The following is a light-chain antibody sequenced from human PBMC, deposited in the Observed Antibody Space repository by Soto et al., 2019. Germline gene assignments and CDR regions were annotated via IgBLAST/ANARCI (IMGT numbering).Light chain of an antibody. Sequence: IQLTQSPSSLSASVGDRFVISCQANQDIGNSLNWYQQRPGKAPKLLIYDASTLETGAPSRFGGSGSGTDFSFSISSLQPEDMATYYCQQYENLPLTFGGGTKVEI. CDR2: DAS. CDR1: QDIGNS. CDR3: QQYENLPLT. V-gene: IGKV1-33*01. J-gene: IGKJ4*01.